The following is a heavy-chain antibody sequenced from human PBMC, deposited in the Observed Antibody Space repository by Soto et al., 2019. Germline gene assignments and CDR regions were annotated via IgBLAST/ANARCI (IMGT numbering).Heavy chain of an antibody. D-gene: IGHD6-19*01. CDR2: IRGHNGHT. J-gene: IGHJ4*02. V-gene: IGHV1-18*01. Sequence: QVQLVQSGAEVKKPGASVKVSCKTSGYNFTTYGVSWVRQAPGQGLEWMGWIRGHNGHTNYARTFQGRVSMTTDTSTTTAYMELRSLSSDDTAVYYCARYQPYSTGYYYFDHWGQGTLAIVTS. CDR1: GYNFTTYG. CDR3: ARYQPYSTGYYYFDH.